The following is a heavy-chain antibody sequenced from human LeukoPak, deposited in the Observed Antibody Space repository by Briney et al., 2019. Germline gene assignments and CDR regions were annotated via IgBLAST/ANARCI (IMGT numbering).Heavy chain of an antibody. J-gene: IGHJ5*02. CDR3: AREGYSSSSRWFDP. D-gene: IGHD6-6*01. V-gene: IGHV4-61*01. CDR2: IYYSGST. Sequence: PSETLSLTCTVSGGSISSSSYYWSWIRQPPGKGLEWIGYIYYSGSTNYNPSLKSRVTISVDTSKNQFSLRLSSVTAEDTAVYYCAREGYSSSSRWFDPWGQGTLVTVSS. CDR1: GGSISSSSYY.